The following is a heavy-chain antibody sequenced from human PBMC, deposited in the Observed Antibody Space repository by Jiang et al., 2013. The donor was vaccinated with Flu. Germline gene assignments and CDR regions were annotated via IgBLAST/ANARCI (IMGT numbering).Heavy chain of an antibody. CDR2: IYYSGST. Sequence: VSGGSISSYYWSWIRQPPGKGLEWIGYIYYSGSTNYNPSLKSRVTISVDTSKNQFSLKLSSVTAADTAVYYCAREPTVAHYFDYWGQGTLVTVSS. D-gene: IGHD4-23*01. CDR1: GGSISSYY. CDR3: AREPTVAHYFDY. V-gene: IGHV4-59*01. J-gene: IGHJ4*02.